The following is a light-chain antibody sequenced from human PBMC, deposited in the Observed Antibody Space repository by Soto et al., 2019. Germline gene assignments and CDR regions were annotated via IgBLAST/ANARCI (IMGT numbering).Light chain of an antibody. Sequence: QSVLTQSPSASGTPGQRVTITCSGSSSNIGSNPVNWYQQFPGTAPKFLISINKQRPSGVPDRFSGSKSGTSASLAISGLQSEDEADYYCAVWDDSLNGVMFGGGTKLTVL. CDR2: INK. CDR3: AVWDDSLNGVM. CDR1: SSNIGSNP. V-gene: IGLV1-44*01. J-gene: IGLJ3*02.